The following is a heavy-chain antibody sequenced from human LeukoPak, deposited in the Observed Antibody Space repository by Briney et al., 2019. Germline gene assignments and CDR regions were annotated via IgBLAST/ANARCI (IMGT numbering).Heavy chain of an antibody. J-gene: IGHJ3*02. CDR1: GGSISSYH. Sequence: SETLSLTCTVSGGSISSYHWSWIRQPPGKGLEWIGYIYHSGSTYYNPSLKSRVTISVDRSKNQFSLKLSSVTAADTAVYYCARAGDGYKMGAFDIWGQGTMVTVSS. V-gene: IGHV4-59*12. CDR3: ARAGDGYKMGAFDI. CDR2: IYHSGST. D-gene: IGHD5-24*01.